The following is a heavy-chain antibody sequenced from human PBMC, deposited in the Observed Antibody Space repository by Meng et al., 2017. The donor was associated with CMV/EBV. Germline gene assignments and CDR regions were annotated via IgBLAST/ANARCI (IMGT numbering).Heavy chain of an antibody. CDR2: IYPGDSDT. V-gene: IGHV5-51*01. D-gene: IGHD3-9*01. CDR1: GYSFTSYW. CDR3: ARVETPELRYFDWLGLDY. J-gene: IGHJ4*02. Sequence: GESLKISCKGSGYSFTSYWIGWVRQMPGKGLEWMGIIYPGDSDTRYSPSFQGQVTISADKSISTAYLQWSSLKASDTAMYYCARVETPELRYFDWLGLDYWGQGMLVTVSS.